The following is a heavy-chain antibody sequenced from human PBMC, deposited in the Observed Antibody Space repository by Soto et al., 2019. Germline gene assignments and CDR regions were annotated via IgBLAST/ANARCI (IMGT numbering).Heavy chain of an antibody. Sequence: QVQLVQSGAEVKKPGASVKVSCKASGYTFTSYGISWVRQAPGQGLEWMGWISAYNGNTNYAQKLQGRVTMTTDTSTSTAYMELRSLRSDDTAVYYCATTSIDCSSTSCYSLWFDPWGQGTLVTVSS. CDR1: GYTFTSYG. V-gene: IGHV1-18*01. J-gene: IGHJ5*02. D-gene: IGHD2-2*01. CDR3: ATTSIDCSSTSCYSLWFDP. CDR2: ISAYNGNT.